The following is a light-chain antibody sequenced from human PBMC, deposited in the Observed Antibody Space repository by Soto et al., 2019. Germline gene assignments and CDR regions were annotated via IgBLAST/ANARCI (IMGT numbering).Light chain of an antibody. J-gene: IGLJ1*01. Sequence: QSALTQPASVSGSPGQSITISCTGTSSDVGGYNYVSWYQQHPGKAPQLMVSEVSNRPSGVSNRFSGSKYGNTASLTISGLHSEDEAEYYCSSYTTGSTFVFGTGTKLTVL. V-gene: IGLV2-14*01. CDR3: SSYTTGSTFV. CDR2: EVS. CDR1: SSDVGGYNY.